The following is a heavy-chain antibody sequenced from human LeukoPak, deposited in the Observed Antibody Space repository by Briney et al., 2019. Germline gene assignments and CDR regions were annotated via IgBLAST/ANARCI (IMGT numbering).Heavy chain of an antibody. Sequence: PGGSLRLSCAASGFTFSSYSMNWVRQAPGKGLEWVSSISSSSSYIYYADSVKGRFTISRGNAKNSLYLQMNSLRAEDTAVYYCARDLAYCSGGSCYGWFDPWGQGTLVTVSS. CDR3: ARDLAYCSGGSCYGWFDP. D-gene: IGHD2-15*01. V-gene: IGHV3-21*01. J-gene: IGHJ5*02. CDR2: ISSSSSYI. CDR1: GFTFSSYS.